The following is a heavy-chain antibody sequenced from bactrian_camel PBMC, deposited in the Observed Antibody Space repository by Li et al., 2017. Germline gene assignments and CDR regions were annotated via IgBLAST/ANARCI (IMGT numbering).Heavy chain of an antibody. CDR1: GYYSRYC. D-gene: IGHD5*01. Sequence: HVQLVESGGGSVQAGGSLRLSCAYSGYYSRYCMGWFRQAPGKEREGVAAISLDGSTYYADSVKGRFTISRENASNSVFLQMNSLKPEDTAMYYCATVRGQAGDAANCFKGWAAFNYFGQGTQVTVS. CDR3: ATVRGQAGDAANCFKGWAAFNY. J-gene: IGHJ4*01. CDR2: ISLDGST. V-gene: IGHV3S55*01.